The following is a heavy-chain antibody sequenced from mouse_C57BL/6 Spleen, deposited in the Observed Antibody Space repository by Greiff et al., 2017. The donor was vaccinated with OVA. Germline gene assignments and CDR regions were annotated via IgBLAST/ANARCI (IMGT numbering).Heavy chain of an antibody. J-gene: IGHJ1*03. D-gene: IGHD2-5*01. CDR1: GYSITSGYY. CDR2: ISYDGSN. V-gene: IGHV3-6*01. CDR3: ARVYSNYEGYFDV. Sequence: VQLQQSGPGLVKPSQSLSLTCSVTGYSITSGYYWNWIRQFPGNKLEWMGYISYDGSNNYNPSLKNRISITRDTSKNQFFLKLNSVTTEDTATYYCARVYSNYEGYFDVWGTGTTVTVSS.